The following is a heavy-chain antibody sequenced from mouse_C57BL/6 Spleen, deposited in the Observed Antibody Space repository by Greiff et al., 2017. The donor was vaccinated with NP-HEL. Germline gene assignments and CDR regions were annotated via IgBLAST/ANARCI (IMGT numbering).Heavy chain of an antibody. J-gene: IGHJ3*01. CDR3: ARIPSKGFAY. Sequence: VQLQQSGPGLVQPSQSLSITCTVSGFSLTSYGVHWVRQSPGKGLEWLGVIWSGGSTDYNAAFISRLSISKDNSKSQVFFKMNSLQADDTAIYYCARIPSKGFAYWGQGTLVTVSA. CDR2: IWSGGST. V-gene: IGHV2-2*01. CDR1: GFSLTSYG.